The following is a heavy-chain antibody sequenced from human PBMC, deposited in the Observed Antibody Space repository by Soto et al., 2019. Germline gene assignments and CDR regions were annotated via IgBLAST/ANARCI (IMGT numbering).Heavy chain of an antibody. CDR1: GFSFSSYG. D-gene: IGHD4-17*01. CDR3: ARDVGVTTYGKDV. J-gene: IGHJ6*02. CDR2: IWYDGSNK. V-gene: IGHV3-33*08. Sequence: GGSLRLSCAASGFSFSSYGMHWVRQAPGKGLEWVAVIWYDGSNKYYADSVKGRFTISRDNSKNTLYLQMNSLRAEDTAVYYCARDVGVTTYGKDVWGQGTTVTVSS.